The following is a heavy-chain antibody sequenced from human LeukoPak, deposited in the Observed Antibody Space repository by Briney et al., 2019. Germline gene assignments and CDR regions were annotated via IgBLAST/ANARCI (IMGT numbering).Heavy chain of an antibody. D-gene: IGHD1-26*01. V-gene: IGHV3-15*01. CDR2: IKSNADGGTV. J-gene: IGHJ4*02. Sequence: GGSLRLSCAVSGFTVTHAWMTWVRQVPGKGLEWIGRIKSNADGGTVDYAASVKGRFTLSRDDSVDTLYLQMDSLNTGDSGVYYCTTVPSAREDYWGPGTLVTVSS. CDR1: GFTVTHAW. CDR3: TTVPSAREDY.